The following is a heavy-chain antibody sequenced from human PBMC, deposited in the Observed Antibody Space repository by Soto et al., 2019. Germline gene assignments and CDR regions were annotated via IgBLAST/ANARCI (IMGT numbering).Heavy chain of an antibody. CDR3: ARDQDSSGWYGNWYFDL. CDR1: GGTFSSYT. D-gene: IGHD6-19*01. V-gene: IGHV1-69*08. Sequence: QVQLVQSGAEVKKPGSSVKVSCKASGGTFSSYTISWVRQAPGQGLEWMGRIIPILGIANYAQKFQGRVTITADKATSTAYMELSSLRSEDTAVYYCARDQDSSGWYGNWYFDLWGRGTLVTVSS. J-gene: IGHJ2*01. CDR2: IIPILGIA.